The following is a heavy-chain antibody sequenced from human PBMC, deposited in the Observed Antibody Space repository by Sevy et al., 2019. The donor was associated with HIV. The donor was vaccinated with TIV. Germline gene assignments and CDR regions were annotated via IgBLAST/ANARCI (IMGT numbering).Heavy chain of an antibody. D-gene: IGHD6-19*01. J-gene: IGHJ6*02. V-gene: IGHV3-30-3*01. CDR2: ISYDGSNK. CDR3: ARDGHSSGWDYYYYGMDV. Sequence: GGSLRLSCAASGFTFSSYAMHWVRQAPGKGLEWVAVISYDGSNKYYADSVKGRLTSSRDNSKNTLYLQMNSLRAEDTAVYYCARDGHSSGWDYYYYGMDVWGQGTTVTVSS. CDR1: GFTFSSYA.